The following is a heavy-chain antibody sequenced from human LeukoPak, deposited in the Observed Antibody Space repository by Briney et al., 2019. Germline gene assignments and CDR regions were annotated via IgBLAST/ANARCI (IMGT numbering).Heavy chain of an antibody. D-gene: IGHD3-9*01. CDR2: IRTYNGNT. V-gene: IGHV1-18*01. J-gene: IGHJ4*02. CDR3: ARDRAATNTEVRFWLD. Sequence: ASVKVSCKASGYTFTSYGISWVRQASGQGVEWRGCIRTYNGNTKFAQKLQGRVTMTPDTSTSTAYMDLRSLRSDDPAVYYCARDRAATNTEVRFWLDWGRGTLVTVPS. CDR1: GYTFTSYG.